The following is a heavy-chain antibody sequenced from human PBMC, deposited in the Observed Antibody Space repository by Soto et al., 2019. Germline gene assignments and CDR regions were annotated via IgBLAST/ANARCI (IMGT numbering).Heavy chain of an antibody. CDR3: ATYGGDTGRFDY. V-gene: IGHV4-39*01. D-gene: IGHD2-21*01. Sequence: KPSETLSLTCTVSGGSMSSSRYYWGWIRQPPGKGLEWIGSGTTYYNPSLKSRVTISVDTSKNQFSLRLSSVTAADTAVYYCATYGGDTGRFDYWGQGTLVTVSS. J-gene: IGHJ4*02. CDR2: SGTT. CDR1: GGSMSSSRYY.